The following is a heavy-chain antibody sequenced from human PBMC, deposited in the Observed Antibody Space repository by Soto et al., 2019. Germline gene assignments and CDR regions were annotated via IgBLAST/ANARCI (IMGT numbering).Heavy chain of an antibody. Sequence: SETLSLTCAVYGGSFSGYYWSWIRQPPGKGLEWIGEINHSGSTNYNPSLKSRVTISVDTSKNQFSLKLSSVTAADTAVYYCARGPYYDFWSCSYYYYYGMDVWGQGTTVTVYS. CDR3: ARGPYYDFWSCSYYYYYGMDV. J-gene: IGHJ6*02. CDR2: INHSGST. CDR1: GGSFSGYY. D-gene: IGHD3-3*01. V-gene: IGHV4-34*01.